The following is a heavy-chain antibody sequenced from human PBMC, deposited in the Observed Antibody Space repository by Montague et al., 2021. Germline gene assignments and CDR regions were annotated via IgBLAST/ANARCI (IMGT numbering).Heavy chain of an antibody. V-gene: IGHV4-39*01. J-gene: IGHJ6*03. CDR1: GDSISSKGYF. CDR3: ARHRSRHHSMAFVASDHYFYMDV. Sequence: SETLSLTCSVSGDSISSKGYFWGWIRQPPGKGLEWIGVLDYSGTTYYSPSLRSRVTISADTSKGQFSLKVTAVTAAATAGYYCARHRSRHHSMAFVASDHYFYMDVWGTGTTVAVSS. D-gene: IGHD2/OR15-2a*01. CDR2: LDYSGTT.